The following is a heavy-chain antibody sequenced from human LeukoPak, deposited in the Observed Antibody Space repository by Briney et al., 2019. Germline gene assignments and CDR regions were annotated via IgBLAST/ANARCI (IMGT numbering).Heavy chain of an antibody. CDR3: AREGYSSGWFRH. CDR2: IYSGGST. CDR1: GFTVSSNY. V-gene: IGHV3-53*01. D-gene: IGHD6-19*01. J-gene: IGHJ4*02. Sequence: GGSLRLSCAASGFTVSSNYMSWVRQAPGKGLEWVSVIYSGGSTYCADSVKGRFTISRDNSKNTLYLQMNSLRAEDTAVYYCAREGYSSGWFRHWGQGTLVTVSS.